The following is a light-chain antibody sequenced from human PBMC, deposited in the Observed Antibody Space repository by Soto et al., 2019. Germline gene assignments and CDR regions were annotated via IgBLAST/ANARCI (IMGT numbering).Light chain of an antibody. CDR2: GTS. CDR3: QQYNNSPQT. V-gene: IGKV3-20*01. Sequence: EIVLTQSPGTLSLFPGERATLSCRASQTVGSTYLAWYQQRPGQAPRLLIYGTSSRATGIPDRFSGSGSGTDFTLTISRLEPEDFAVYYCQQYNNSPQTFGGGTKVEIK. J-gene: IGKJ4*01. CDR1: QTVGSTY.